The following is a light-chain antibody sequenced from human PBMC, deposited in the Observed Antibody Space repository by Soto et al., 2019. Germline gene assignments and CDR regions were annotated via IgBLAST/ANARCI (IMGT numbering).Light chain of an antibody. V-gene: IGKV1-33*01. CDR1: HDIGTY. CDR3: QQFDSVPLT. Sequence: DVQMTQSPSSLSASVGDRVTITCQASHDIGTYLNWYQHKPGKAPKLLIFDTSHLATGVPARFSGGGSDTYVTFTITNLQPEDCAVYYCQQFDSVPLTFGGGTHVEI. J-gene: IGKJ4*01. CDR2: DTS.